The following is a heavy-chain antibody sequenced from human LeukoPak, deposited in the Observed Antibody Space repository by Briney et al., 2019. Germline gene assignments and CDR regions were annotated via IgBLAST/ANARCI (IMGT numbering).Heavy chain of an antibody. D-gene: IGHD5/OR15-5a*01. J-gene: IGHJ4*02. CDR3: AKDLFYEFYFDS. CDR1: GFTFSSYG. CDR2: IRYAGSHK. V-gene: IGHV3-30*02. Sequence: PGGSLRLSCEASGFTFSSYGMHWVRQGPGKGLEWVAFIRYAGSHKYYADSVKGRFTISRDNSKNTLYLQMNSLRAEDTAVYYCAKDLFYEFYFDSWGQGTLVTVSS.